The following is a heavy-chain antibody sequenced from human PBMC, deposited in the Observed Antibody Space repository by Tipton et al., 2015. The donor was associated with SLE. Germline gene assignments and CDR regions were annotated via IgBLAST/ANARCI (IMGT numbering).Heavy chain of an antibody. CDR2: IIRSSSYI. Sequence: SLRLSCEASGFTFSTYTMNWVRQAPGKGLEWVSSIIRSSSYIAYADSVKGRFTISRDNAKNLLYLQMNSLRPEDTAMYYCAKDIYGSGPRNAFDIWGQGTMVTVSS. D-gene: IGHD3-10*01. J-gene: IGHJ3*02. V-gene: IGHV3-21*04. CDR3: AKDIYGSGPRNAFDI. CDR1: GFTFSTYT.